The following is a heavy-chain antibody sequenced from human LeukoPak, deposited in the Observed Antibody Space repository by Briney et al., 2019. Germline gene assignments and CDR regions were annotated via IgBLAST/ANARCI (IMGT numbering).Heavy chain of an antibody. V-gene: IGHV3-30-3*01. CDR3: ARDVGRYDYVWGSYRSHFDY. CDR2: ISYDGSNK. Sequence: PGGSLRLSCAASGFTFSSYAMHWVRQTPGKGLEWVAVISYDGSNKYYADSVKGRFTISRDNSKNTLYLQMNSLRAEDTAVYYCARDVGRYDYVWGSYRSHFDYWGQGTLVTVSS. D-gene: IGHD3-16*02. J-gene: IGHJ4*02. CDR1: GFTFSSYA.